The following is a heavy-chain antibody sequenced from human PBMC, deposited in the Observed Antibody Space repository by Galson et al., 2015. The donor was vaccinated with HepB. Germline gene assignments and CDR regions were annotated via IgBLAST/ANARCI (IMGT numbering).Heavy chain of an antibody. CDR3: AKDRWQQWLVDPSDY. J-gene: IGHJ4*02. D-gene: IGHD6-19*01. Sequence: SLRLSCAASGFTFSSYAMSWVRQAPGKGLEWVSAISGSGGSTYYADSVKGRFTISRDNSKNTLYLQMNSLRAEDTAVYYCAKDRWQQWLVDPSDYWGQGTLVTVSS. CDR1: GFTFSSYA. CDR2: ISGSGGST. V-gene: IGHV3-23*01.